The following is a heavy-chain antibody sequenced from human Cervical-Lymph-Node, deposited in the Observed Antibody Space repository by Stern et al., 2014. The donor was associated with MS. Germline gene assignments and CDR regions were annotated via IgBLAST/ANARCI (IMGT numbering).Heavy chain of an antibody. Sequence: QLQLQESGPGLAKPSETLSLTCTVSGDSIRSSDYYWGWIRQPPGKGLEWIGSVYDSGSTYYSPSNKSRITIPVHTSKTHFPLNLRTVTAADAAVYYCARGPPMDVWGQGTTVTVSS. CDR2: VYDSGST. J-gene: IGHJ6*02. CDR3: ARGPPMDV. CDR1: GDSIRSSDYY. V-gene: IGHV4-39*01.